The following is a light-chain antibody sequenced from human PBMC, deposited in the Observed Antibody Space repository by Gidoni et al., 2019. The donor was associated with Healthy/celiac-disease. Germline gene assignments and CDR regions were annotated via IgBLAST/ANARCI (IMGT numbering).Light chain of an antibody. V-gene: IGKV3-20*01. Sequence: IVSTQSPGTLSLSPGERATLSCRASQSLSSSYLAWYQQKPDQAPRLLNYGASSRATGIPDRISSSGSGTDFTLTSSRLEPEDFAVYCCQQYSSSPSYTFXQXTKLEIK. CDR2: GAS. CDR3: QQYSSSPSYT. CDR1: QSLSSSY. J-gene: IGKJ2*01.